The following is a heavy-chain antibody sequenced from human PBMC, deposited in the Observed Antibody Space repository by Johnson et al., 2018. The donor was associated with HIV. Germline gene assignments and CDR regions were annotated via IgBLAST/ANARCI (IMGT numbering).Heavy chain of an antibody. J-gene: IGHJ3*02. CDR2: ISYDGSDK. CDR1: GFTFSSYA. V-gene: IGHV3-30*04. CDR3: ARPLDWKDLSDALDI. Sequence: QVQLVESGGGVVQPGRSLRLSCAASGFTFSSYAIHWVRQAPAKGLEWVAVISYDGSDKYYADSVKGRFTISRDNSKNTVYLQMNSLRADDTAMYYCARPLDWKDLSDALDIWGQGTMVSVSS. D-gene: IGHD1-1*01.